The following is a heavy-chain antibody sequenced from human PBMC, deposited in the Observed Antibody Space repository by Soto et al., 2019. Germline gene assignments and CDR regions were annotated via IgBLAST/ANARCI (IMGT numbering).Heavy chain of an antibody. CDR2: IGTAGDT. V-gene: IGHV3-13*01. Sequence: EVQLVESGGGLVQPGASLRLSCAASGFTFSSYDMHWVRQATGKGLEWVSAIGTAGDTYYPGSVKGRFTISRENAKNSLYLQMNSLRAGDTAVYYCARDRPSGGLDPWGQGTLVTVSS. J-gene: IGHJ5*02. D-gene: IGHD5-12*01. CDR1: GFTFSSYD. CDR3: ARDRPSGGLDP.